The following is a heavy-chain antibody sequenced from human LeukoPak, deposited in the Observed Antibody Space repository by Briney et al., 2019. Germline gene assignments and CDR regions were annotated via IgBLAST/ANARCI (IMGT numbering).Heavy chain of an antibody. J-gene: IGHJ4*02. CDR1: GFTFSDYY. V-gene: IGHV3-11*01. CDR3: ARSKGSTYYDILTGSGGDY. CDR2: ISSSGSTI. D-gene: IGHD3-9*01. Sequence: GGSLRLSCAASGFTFSDYYMSWIRQAPGKGLEWVSYISSSGSTIYYADSVKGRFTISRDNAKNSLYLQMNSLRAEDTAVYYCARSKGSTYYDILTGSGGDYWGQGTLVTVSS.